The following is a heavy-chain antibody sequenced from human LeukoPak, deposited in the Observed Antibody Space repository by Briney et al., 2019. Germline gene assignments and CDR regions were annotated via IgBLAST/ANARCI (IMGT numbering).Heavy chain of an antibody. V-gene: IGHV7-4-1*04. CDR1: GYTFTYYG. D-gene: IGHD2-21*02. CDR2: INTNTGNP. Sequence: ASVKVSCKASGYTFTYYGLNWVRQAPGQGLECLGGINTNTGNPTYAQVFTGRYVFSFDTSVSMAYLQITSLTAEDTAIYYCARSRRVVVPSSLNAADDYYYYMDVWGKGTTVTVSS. J-gene: IGHJ6*03. CDR3: ARSRRVVVPSSLNAADDYYYYMDV.